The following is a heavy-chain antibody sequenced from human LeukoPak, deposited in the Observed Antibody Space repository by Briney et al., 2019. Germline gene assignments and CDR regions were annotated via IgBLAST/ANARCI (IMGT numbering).Heavy chain of an antibody. V-gene: IGHV3-66*04. CDR1: GFTVSSNY. CDR3: AKPPEDYFDSSGYFDY. J-gene: IGHJ4*02. D-gene: IGHD3-22*01. CDR2: IYSGGST. Sequence: PGGSLRLSCAASGFTVSSNYMSWVRQAPGKGLEWVSVIYSGGSTYYADSVKGRFTISRDNFKNTLYLQMNSLRAEDAAVYYCAKPPEDYFDSSGYFDYWGQGTLVTVSS.